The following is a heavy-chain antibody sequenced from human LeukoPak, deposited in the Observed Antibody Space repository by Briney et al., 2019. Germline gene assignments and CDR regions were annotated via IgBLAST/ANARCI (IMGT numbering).Heavy chain of an antibody. D-gene: IGHD3-10*01. Sequence: GASVKVSCKASGYTFTSYGISWVRQAPGQGLEWMGWIGAYNGNTNYAQKLQGRVTMTTDTSTSTAYMELRSLRSDDTAVYYCAREKGLLWFGERGNWFDPWGQGTLVTVSS. CDR1: GYTFTSYG. CDR2: IGAYNGNT. J-gene: IGHJ5*02. CDR3: AREKGLLWFGERGNWFDP. V-gene: IGHV1-18*04.